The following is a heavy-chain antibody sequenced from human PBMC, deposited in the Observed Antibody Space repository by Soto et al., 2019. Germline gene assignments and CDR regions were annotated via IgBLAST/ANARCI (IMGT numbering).Heavy chain of an antibody. J-gene: IGHJ4*02. Sequence: SETLSLTCSVSGGSINSVNYYWSWIRQHPGKGLEWIGYIYYSGSTHYNPSLKSRVTISVDTSENQFSLKLSSVTAADTAVYYCAREGGDGVDYWGQGTLVTV. D-gene: IGHD3-16*01. V-gene: IGHV4-31*03. CDR1: GGSINSVNYY. CDR3: AREGGDGVDY. CDR2: IYYSGST.